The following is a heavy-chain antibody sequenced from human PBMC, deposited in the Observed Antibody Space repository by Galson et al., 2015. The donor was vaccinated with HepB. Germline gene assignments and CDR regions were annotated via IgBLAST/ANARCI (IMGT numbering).Heavy chain of an antibody. Sequence: SLRLSCAASGFTFRSCGMHWVRQAPVKGLEWVAFIWNDGSKKYYTDSVKGRFTISRDNSKNTLYLQMNSLGAEDTAVYYCVKDQDQYDDDGRGSNWAPDVFDFWGQGTIVTVSS. J-gene: IGHJ3*01. CDR3: VKDQDQYDDDGRGSNWAPDVFDF. D-gene: IGHD3-22*01. CDR1: GFTFRSCG. V-gene: IGHV3-30*02. CDR2: IWNDGSKK.